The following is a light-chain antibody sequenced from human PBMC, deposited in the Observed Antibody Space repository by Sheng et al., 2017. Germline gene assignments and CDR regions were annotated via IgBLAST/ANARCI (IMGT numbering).Light chain of an antibody. V-gene: IGLV1-47*02. Sequence: QSVLTQPPSASGTPGQRVTISCSGSSSNIGGNYVYWYQQFPGTAPKLVIYSDHRRPSGVPDRFSASKSGTSASLAISGLQSDDEANYYCAAWDDSLSGPIFGGGTKLTVL. CDR2: SDH. J-gene: IGLJ2*01. CDR3: AAWDDSLSGPI. CDR1: SSNIGGNY.